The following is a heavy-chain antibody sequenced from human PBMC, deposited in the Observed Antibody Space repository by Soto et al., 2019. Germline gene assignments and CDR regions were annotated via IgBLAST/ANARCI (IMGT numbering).Heavy chain of an antibody. CDR1: GYTFTGYY. CDR3: ATTAWIQLWAVFTDAFDI. V-gene: IGHV1-2*02. Sequence: ASVKVSCKASGYTFTGYYMHWVRQAPGQGLEWMGWINPNSGGTNYAQKFQGRVTMTRDTSISTACMELSRLRSDDTAVYYCATTAWIQLWAVFTDAFDIWGQGTMVTVSS. CDR2: INPNSGGT. J-gene: IGHJ3*02. D-gene: IGHD5-18*01.